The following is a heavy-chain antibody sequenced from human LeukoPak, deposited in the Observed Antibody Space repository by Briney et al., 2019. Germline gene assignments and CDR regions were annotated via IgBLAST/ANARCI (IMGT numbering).Heavy chain of an antibody. J-gene: IGHJ6*03. CDR3: ARDYDILTGYEVGYYMDV. D-gene: IGHD3-9*01. V-gene: IGHV3-11*04. Sequence: GGSLRLSWAASGFTFSDYYMSWIRQAPGRGLEWVSYISSGSTIYYADSVKGRFTISRDNAKNSLYLQMNSLRAEDRAVYYCARDYDILTGYEVGYYMDVWGKGTTVTVSS. CDR2: ISSGSTI. CDR1: GFTFSDYY.